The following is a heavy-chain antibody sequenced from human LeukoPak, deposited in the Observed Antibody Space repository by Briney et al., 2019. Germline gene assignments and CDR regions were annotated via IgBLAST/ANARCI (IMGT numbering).Heavy chain of an antibody. CDR2: ISAYNGNT. CDR1: GYTFTSYG. V-gene: IGHV1-18*01. J-gene: IGHJ4*02. Sequence: GASVKVSCKASGYTFTSYGISWVRQAPGQGLEWMGWISAYNGNTNYAQKLQGRVTMTTDTSTSTAYMELRSLRSDDTAVYYCARDLYYGSALVRSYFDYWGQGTLVTVSS. CDR3: ARDLYYGSALVRSYFDY. D-gene: IGHD3-10*01.